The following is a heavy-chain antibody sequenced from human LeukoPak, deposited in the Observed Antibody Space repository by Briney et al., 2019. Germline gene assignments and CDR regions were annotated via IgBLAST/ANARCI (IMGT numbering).Heavy chain of an antibody. J-gene: IGHJ4*02. D-gene: IGHD2-15*01. CDR3: ATYGYCSGGSCYAWDY. CDR1: GYTLTELS. Sequence: GASVKVSCKVSGYTLTELSMHWVRQAPGKGLEWMGGFDPEDGETIYAQKFQGRVTMTEDASTDTAYMELSSLRSEDTAVYYCATYGYCSGGSCYAWDYWGQGTLVTVSS. CDR2: FDPEDGET. V-gene: IGHV1-24*01.